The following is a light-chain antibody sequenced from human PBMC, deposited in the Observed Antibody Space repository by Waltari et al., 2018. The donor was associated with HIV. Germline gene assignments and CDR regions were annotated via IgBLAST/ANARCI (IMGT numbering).Light chain of an antibody. Sequence: QPALTPPHSVSGSPGPSVPLPSPGTSHVIAALNYVSWFQRHPGRAPKLMLYDVTKRPSGVPDRFSGSKSGYTASLTISGLQAEDEAEYFCCSYAGTWVFGGGTKLTVL. J-gene: IGLJ3*02. CDR3: CSYAGTWV. V-gene: IGLV2-11*02. CDR2: DVT. CDR1: SHVIAALNY.